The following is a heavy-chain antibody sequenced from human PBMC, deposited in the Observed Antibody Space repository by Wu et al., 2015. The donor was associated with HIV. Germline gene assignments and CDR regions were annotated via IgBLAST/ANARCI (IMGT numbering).Heavy chain of an antibody. CDR3: ARVXDSSGYLADPDY. Sequence: QVQLVQSGGEVKKPGASVKVSCKASGYTFTSYGISWVRQSPGQGLEWMGWISGYNGNTDYAQKFQGRVTVTTDTSTNTAYMELRSLRSDDTAVYYCARVXDSSGYLADPDYWGQGTLVTVSS. J-gene: IGHJ4*02. V-gene: IGHV1-18*01. D-gene: IGHD3-22*01. CDR2: ISGYNGNT. CDR1: GYTFTSYG.